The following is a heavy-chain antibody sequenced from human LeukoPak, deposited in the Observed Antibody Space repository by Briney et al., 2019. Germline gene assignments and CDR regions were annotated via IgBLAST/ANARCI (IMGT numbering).Heavy chain of an antibody. Sequence: GGSLRLSCAASGFTFSSYWMSWVRQAPGKGLEWVANIKQDGCEKYYVDSVKGRFTISRDNAKNSLYLQMNSLRAGDTAVYYCARDYDYDKYYYYYMDVWGKGTTVTVSS. J-gene: IGHJ6*03. D-gene: IGHD3-22*01. CDR3: ARDYDYDKYYYYYMDV. V-gene: IGHV3-7*01. CDR2: IKQDGCEK. CDR1: GFTFSSYW.